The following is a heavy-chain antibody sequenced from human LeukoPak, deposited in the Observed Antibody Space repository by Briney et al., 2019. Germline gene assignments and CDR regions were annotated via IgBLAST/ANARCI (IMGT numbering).Heavy chain of an antibody. D-gene: IGHD2-2*01. CDR2: ITWNGGTT. V-gene: IGHV3-20*04. Sequence: GGSLRLSCAASGFTFDDYGMSWVRQAPGKGLEWVSGITWNGGTTGYAASVKGRFPFSRDTAKNSLYLQMNSLRAEDTALDYCASRGLGQLHLYGYFDLWGRGTLVTVSS. J-gene: IGHJ2*01. CDR3: ASRGLGQLHLYGYFDL. CDR1: GFTFDDYG.